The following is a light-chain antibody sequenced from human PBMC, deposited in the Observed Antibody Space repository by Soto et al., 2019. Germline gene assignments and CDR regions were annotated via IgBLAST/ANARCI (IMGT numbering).Light chain of an antibody. Sequence: QSVLTQTPSASGTPGQTVTSSCSGSRSNIGNNAVSWYQQFPGTAPQLLIYNNNQRPSGFPDRFSGSKSGTSASLAISGLQSEDEADYYCATWDDSLNARGVVGGGTQLTVL. J-gene: IGLJ3*02. V-gene: IGLV1-44*01. CDR3: ATWDDSLNARGV. CDR2: NNN. CDR1: RSNIGNNA.